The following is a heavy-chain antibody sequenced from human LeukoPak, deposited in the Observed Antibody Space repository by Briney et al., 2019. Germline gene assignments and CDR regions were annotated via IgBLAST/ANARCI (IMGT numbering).Heavy chain of an antibody. Sequence: PSETLSLTCTVSGGSISSYYWSWIRQPPGKGLEWIGYIYYSGSTNFNPSLKSRVTISVDTSKNQFSLKLSSVTAADTAVYYCARIGYSSSSAAFDIWGQGIMVTVSS. J-gene: IGHJ3*02. CDR2: IYYSGST. CDR1: GGSISSYY. D-gene: IGHD6-13*01. V-gene: IGHV4-59*01. CDR3: ARIGYSSSSAAFDI.